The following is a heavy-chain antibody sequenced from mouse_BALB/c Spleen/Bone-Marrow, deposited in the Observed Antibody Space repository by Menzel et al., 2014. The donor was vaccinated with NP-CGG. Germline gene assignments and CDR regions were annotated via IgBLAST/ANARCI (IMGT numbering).Heavy chain of an antibody. D-gene: IGHD1-1*01. J-gene: IGHJ1*01. CDR1: GFTFXDFY. Sequence: EVQGVESGGGLVQPGCSLRLSCATSGFTFXDFYMEWVRQPPGKRLEWIAASRNKANDYTTEYSASVKGRFIVSRDTSQSILYLQMNALRAEDTAIYYCARDYYGSSYWYFDVWGAGTTVTVSS. V-gene: IGHV7-1*02. CDR2: SRNKANDYTT. CDR3: ARDYYGSSYWYFDV.